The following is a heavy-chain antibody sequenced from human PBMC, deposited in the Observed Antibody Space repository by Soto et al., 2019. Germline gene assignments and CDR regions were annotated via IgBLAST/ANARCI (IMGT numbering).Heavy chain of an antibody. J-gene: IGHJ6*02. Sequence: GASVKVSCKASGGTFSSYATSWVRQAPGQGLEWMGGIIPIFGTANYAQKFQGRVTITADESTSTAYMELSSLRSEDTAVYYCARVPEIVVVPAAIPTSDYGMDVWGQGTTVTVSS. CDR1: GGTFSSYA. V-gene: IGHV1-69*13. D-gene: IGHD2-2*01. CDR3: ARVPEIVVVPAAIPTSDYGMDV. CDR2: IIPIFGTA.